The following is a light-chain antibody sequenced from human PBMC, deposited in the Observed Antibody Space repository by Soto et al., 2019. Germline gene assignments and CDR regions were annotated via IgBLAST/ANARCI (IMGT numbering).Light chain of an antibody. V-gene: IGKV1-39*01. CDR3: QQTYSTICT. CDR1: QSISRY. J-gene: IGKJ3*01. Sequence: QMPQSPSSLSASVGDRVTITCRASQSISRYLNWYPQKPGKAPSLLSSTTTTLQSGVPSRFSGSGSGTDFTLTITSLQPEDFATYYCQQTYSTICTFGPGTKVDIK. CDR2: TTT.